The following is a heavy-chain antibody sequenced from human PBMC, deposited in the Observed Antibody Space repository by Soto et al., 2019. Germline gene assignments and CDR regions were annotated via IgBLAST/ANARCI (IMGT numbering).Heavy chain of an antibody. Sequence: QVQLVESGGGVVQPGRSLRLSCAASGFTFSSYAMHWVRQAPGKGLEWVAVISDDGSDKYYADSVKGRFTISRDNSKNTLNLHMNSLRADDTAVYYCAKALGELSPESYDYWGQGTLITVSS. D-gene: IGHD3-16*02. CDR3: AKALGELSPESYDY. CDR2: ISDDGSDK. V-gene: IGHV3-30*18. J-gene: IGHJ4*02. CDR1: GFTFSSYA.